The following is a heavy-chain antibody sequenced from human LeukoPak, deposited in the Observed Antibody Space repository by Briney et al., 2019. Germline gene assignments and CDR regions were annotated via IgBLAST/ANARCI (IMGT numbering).Heavy chain of an antibody. CDR2: IYHSGST. CDR1: GGSISSGYY. J-gene: IGHJ3*02. Sequence: SETLSLTCTVSGGSISSGYYWGWIRQPPGKGLEWIGSIYHSGSTYYNPSLKSRVTISVDTSKNQFSLKLSSVTAADTAVYYCAREYGGWYRGAFDIWGQGTMVTVSS. D-gene: IGHD6-19*01. CDR3: AREYGGWYRGAFDI. V-gene: IGHV4-38-2*02.